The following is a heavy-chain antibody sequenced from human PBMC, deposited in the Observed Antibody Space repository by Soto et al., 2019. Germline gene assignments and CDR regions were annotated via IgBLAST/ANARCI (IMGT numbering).Heavy chain of an antibody. Sequence: SLTCTVSGGSISSYYWSWIRQPPGKGLEWIGYIYYSGSTNYNPSLKSRVTISVDTSKNQFSLKLSSVTAADTAVYYCARDGPSPAYYGSGSSGYFDYWGQGTLVTVSS. CDR2: IYYSGST. D-gene: IGHD3-10*01. CDR3: ARDGPSPAYYGSGSSGYFDY. J-gene: IGHJ4*02. V-gene: IGHV4-59*01. CDR1: GGSISSYY.